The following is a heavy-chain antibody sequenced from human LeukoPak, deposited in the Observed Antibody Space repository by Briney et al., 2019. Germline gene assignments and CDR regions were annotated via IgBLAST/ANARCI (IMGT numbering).Heavy chain of an antibody. D-gene: IGHD3-10*01. CDR1: GYTFTGYY. J-gene: IGHJ4*02. Sequence: ASVKVSCKASGYTFTGYYMHWVRQAPGQGLEWMGWINPNSGGTNYAQKFHGRVTMTRDTSISTAYMELSRLRSDDTAVYYCARDRDYGSGIFDYWGQGTLVTVSS. V-gene: IGHV1-2*02. CDR3: ARDRDYGSGIFDY. CDR2: INPNSGGT.